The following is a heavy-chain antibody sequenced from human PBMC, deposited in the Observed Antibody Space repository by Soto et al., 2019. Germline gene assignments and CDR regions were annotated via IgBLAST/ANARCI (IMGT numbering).Heavy chain of an antibody. CDR3: ATEGPNGYIPYYLES. CDR1: GVSLSNFG. J-gene: IGHJ4*02. V-gene: IGHV3-48*02. Sequence: HLGGSLRLSCLASGVSLSNFGRFWVRQALGKGLEWISYISRSHSAIYYTDSVKGRFTMSRDDAKNSIFLQMNSLKDEDRAVYYCATEGPNGYIPYYLESWGQGVPVTVSS. D-gene: IGHD5-12*01. CDR2: ISRSHSAI.